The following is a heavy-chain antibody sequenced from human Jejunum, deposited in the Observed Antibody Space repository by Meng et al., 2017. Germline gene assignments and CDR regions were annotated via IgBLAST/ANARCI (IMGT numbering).Heavy chain of an antibody. CDR2: INHSGST. Sequence: QVQLQQWAAGLLKPSETWSLTRAAYGGSFRGYSWTWIRQPPGKGLEWSGEINHSGSTNYNPSLKSRVTMSIDTSKIQFSLKLSSVTAADAAVYYCARYGGSGSYWHFDPWGRGTLVTVSS. J-gene: IGHJ2*01. V-gene: IGHV4-34*01. D-gene: IGHD3-10*01. CDR3: ARYGGSGSYWHFDP. CDR1: GGSFRGYS.